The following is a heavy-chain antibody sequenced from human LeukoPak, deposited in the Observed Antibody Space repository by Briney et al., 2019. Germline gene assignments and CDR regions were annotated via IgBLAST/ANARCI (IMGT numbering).Heavy chain of an antibody. D-gene: IGHD3-10*01. CDR1: GFSLSTSGVG. CDR2: IYWDDDK. J-gene: IGHJ3*01. Sequence: KSGPTLVNPTQTLTLTCTFSGFSLSTSGVGVAWIRQPPGEALEWLALIYWDDDKRFSPSLKGRLTITKDTSKNQVVLTMTNMDPVDTATYYCARSFTMVRGVIPKPYDAFDVWGQGAMVTVSS. CDR3: ARSFTMVRGVIPKPYDAFDV. V-gene: IGHV2-5*02.